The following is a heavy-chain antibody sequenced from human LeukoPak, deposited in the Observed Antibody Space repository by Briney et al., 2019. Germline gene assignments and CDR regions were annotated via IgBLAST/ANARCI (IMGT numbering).Heavy chain of an antibody. CDR3: AKGFRGYSYGYADY. Sequence: GGSLRLSCAASGFTFSSYAMSWVRQAPGKGLEWVSAISGSGGSTYYADSVKGRFTISRDNSKNTLYLQMNSLRAEDTAVYYCAKGFRGYSYGYADYWGQGTLVTVSS. D-gene: IGHD5-18*01. J-gene: IGHJ4*02. CDR1: GFTFSSYA. CDR2: ISGSGGST. V-gene: IGHV3-23*01.